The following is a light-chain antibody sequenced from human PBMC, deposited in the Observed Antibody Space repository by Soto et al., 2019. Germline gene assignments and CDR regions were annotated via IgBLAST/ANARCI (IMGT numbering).Light chain of an antibody. V-gene: IGLV1-44*01. Sequence: AVLTQPPSASGTPGQMIIMSCSGSTSNIESHSVNWFQQVPGTAPRLLIITNNQRPSGVPDRFSGSKSGASASLAISGLQSEDEATYYCATWDDSRKGVFGTGTKVTVL. CDR1: TSNIESHS. CDR2: TNN. CDR3: ATWDDSRKGV. J-gene: IGLJ1*01.